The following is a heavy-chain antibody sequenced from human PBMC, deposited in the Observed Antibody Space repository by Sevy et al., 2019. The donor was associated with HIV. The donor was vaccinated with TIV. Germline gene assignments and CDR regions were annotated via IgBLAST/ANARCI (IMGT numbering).Heavy chain of an antibody. CDR2: IYYSGST. CDR3: ARGHIFSYYDFWSGYSYFDY. D-gene: IGHD3-3*01. V-gene: IGHV4-59*01. Sequence: SETLSLTCTVSGGSISSYYWSWIRQPPGKGLEWIGYIYYSGSTNYNPPLKSRVTTSVDTSKNQFSLKLSSVTAADTAVYYCARGHIFSYYDFWSGYSYFDYWGQGTLVTVSS. J-gene: IGHJ4*02. CDR1: GGSISSYY.